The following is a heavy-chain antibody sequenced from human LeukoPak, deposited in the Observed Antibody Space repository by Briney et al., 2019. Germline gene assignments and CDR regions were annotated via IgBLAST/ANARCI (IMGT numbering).Heavy chain of an antibody. D-gene: IGHD2-15*01. V-gene: IGHV4-31*03. CDR1: GGSISSGGYY. CDR2: IYYSGST. CDR3: ARVGGYCSGGSCYEGGWFDP. Sequence: SETLSLTCTVSGGSISSGGYYWSWIRQHPGKGLEWIGYIYYSGSTYYNPSLKSRVTISVDTSKNQFSLKLSSVTAEDTAVYYCARVGGYCSGGSCYEGGWFDPWGQGTLVTVSS. J-gene: IGHJ5*02.